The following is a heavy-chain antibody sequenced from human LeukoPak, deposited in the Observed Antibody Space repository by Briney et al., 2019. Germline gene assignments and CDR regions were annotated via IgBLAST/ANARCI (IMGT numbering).Heavy chain of an antibody. D-gene: IGHD1-14*01. CDR3: ARGTRHFDY. V-gene: IGHV4-39*07. CDR1: GDSISTSSYY. CDR2: IYYSGST. J-gene: IGHJ4*02. Sequence: SETLSLTCSVSGDSISTSSYYWGWIRQPPGKGLEWIGTIYYSGSTYYNPSLKSRVTISVDTSKNQFSLKLSSVTAADTAVYYCARGTRHFDYWGQGTLVTVSS.